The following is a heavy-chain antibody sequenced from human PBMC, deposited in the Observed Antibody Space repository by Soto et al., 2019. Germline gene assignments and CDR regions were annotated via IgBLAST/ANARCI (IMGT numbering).Heavy chain of an antibody. D-gene: IGHD3-22*01. CDR3: VRDGLDYYDTERLYFDN. V-gene: IGHV3-23*01. Sequence: VQLLESGGGLVQPGGSLRLSCATFGFTFKTYAMTWVRQAPGKGLEWVAVISGSGGTIYYADSVKGRFTISRDNSKDTVYLKMNSLRADDTALYYCVRDGLDYYDTERLYFDNWGQGTLVTVSS. CDR2: ISGSGGTI. CDR1: GFTFKTYA. J-gene: IGHJ4*02.